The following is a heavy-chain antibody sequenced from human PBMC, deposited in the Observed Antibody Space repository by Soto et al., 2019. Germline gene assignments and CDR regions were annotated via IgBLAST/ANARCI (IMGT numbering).Heavy chain of an antibody. J-gene: IGHJ3*01. CDR1: RYTFSSYG. CDR2: ISGSGGHT. D-gene: IGHD4-17*01. Sequence: PGGSLRLSCAASRYTFSSYGMTWVRQAPGKGLECVSGISGSGGHTYYTDSMKGRFTISRDNSKNTLYLQMNSLRAEDTAVYYCASLHGDYGRGAFDVWGQGTMVTVSS. CDR3: ASLHGDYGRGAFDV. V-gene: IGHV3-23*01.